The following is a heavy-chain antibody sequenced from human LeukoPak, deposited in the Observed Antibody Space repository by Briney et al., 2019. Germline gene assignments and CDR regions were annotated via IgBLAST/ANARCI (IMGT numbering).Heavy chain of an antibody. J-gene: IGHJ4*02. V-gene: IGHV3-23*01. Sequence: PGASLRLSCAASGFTFSSYAMSWVRQAPGKGLEWVSAISGSGGSTYYADSVEGRFTISRDNSKNTLYLQMNSLRAEDTAVYYCAAGYSSGWYVRYFDYWGQGTLVTVSS. CDR3: AAGYSSGWYVRYFDY. CDR1: GFTFSSYA. D-gene: IGHD6-19*01. CDR2: ISGSGGST.